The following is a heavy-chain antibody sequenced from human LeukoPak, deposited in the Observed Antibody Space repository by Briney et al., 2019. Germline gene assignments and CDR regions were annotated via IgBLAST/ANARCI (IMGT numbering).Heavy chain of an antibody. Sequence: SETLSLTCTISGGSISNYFWSWIRQPPGKGLEWIGYISYSGSTNNHNPSLKSRVTISVDTSKNQFSLKLSSVTAADTAVYYCARYRTYSYGYYYYYGMDVWGQGTTVTVSS. CDR2: ISYSGSTN. J-gene: IGHJ6*02. CDR3: ARYRTYSYGYYYYYGMDV. V-gene: IGHV4-59*12. CDR1: GGSISNYF. D-gene: IGHD5-18*01.